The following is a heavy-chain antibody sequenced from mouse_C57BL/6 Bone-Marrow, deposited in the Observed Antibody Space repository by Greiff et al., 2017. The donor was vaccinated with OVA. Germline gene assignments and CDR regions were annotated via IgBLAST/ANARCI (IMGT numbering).Heavy chain of an antibody. CDR3: AKREDYSNYVYWYFDV. CDR1: GFSLTSYG. CDR2: IWRGGST. Sequence: QVQLQQSGPGLVQPSQSLSITCTVSGFSLTSYGVHWVRQSPGKGLEWLGVIWRGGSTDYNAAFMSRLSITKDNSKSQVFFKMNSLQADDTAIYYCAKREDYSNYVYWYFDVWGTGTTGTVSS. D-gene: IGHD2-5*01. J-gene: IGHJ1*03. V-gene: IGHV2-5*01.